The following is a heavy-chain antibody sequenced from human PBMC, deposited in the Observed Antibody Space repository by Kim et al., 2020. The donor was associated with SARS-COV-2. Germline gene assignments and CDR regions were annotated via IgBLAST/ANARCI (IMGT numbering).Heavy chain of an antibody. CDR2: SNT. CDR3: ARQENWLDP. J-gene: IGHJ5*02. Sequence: SNTRYSPSFEGQVTISADKSINTAYLQWSSLKASDTAMYYCARQENWLDPWGQGTLVTVSS. V-gene: IGHV5-51*01.